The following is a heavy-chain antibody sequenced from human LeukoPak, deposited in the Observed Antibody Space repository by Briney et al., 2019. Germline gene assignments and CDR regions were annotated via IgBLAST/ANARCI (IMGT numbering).Heavy chain of an antibody. Sequence: SETLSLTCAVYGGSFSGYYWSWIRQPPGKGLEWLGEINHSGSTNYNPSLKSRVTISVDTSKNQFSLKLSSVTAADTAVYYCARGRGYSGYDHPHYFDYWGQGTLVTVSS. V-gene: IGHV4-34*01. D-gene: IGHD5-12*01. CDR1: GGSFSGYY. CDR2: INHSGST. CDR3: ARGRGYSGYDHPHYFDY. J-gene: IGHJ4*02.